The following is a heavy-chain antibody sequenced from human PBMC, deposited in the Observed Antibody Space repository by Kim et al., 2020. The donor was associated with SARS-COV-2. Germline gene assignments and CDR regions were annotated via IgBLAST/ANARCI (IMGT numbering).Heavy chain of an antibody. V-gene: IGHV3-21*01. CDR2: ISSSSSYI. CDR1: GFTFSSYS. CDR3: ARDSSQIVVVPAAQTDYYFDY. J-gene: IGHJ4*02. D-gene: IGHD2-2*01. Sequence: GGSLRLSCAASGFTFSSYSMNWVRQAPGKGLEWVSSISSSSSYIYYADSVKGRFTISRDNAKNSLYLQMNSLRAEDTAVYYCARDSSQIVVVPAAQTDYYFDYWGQGTLVTVSS.